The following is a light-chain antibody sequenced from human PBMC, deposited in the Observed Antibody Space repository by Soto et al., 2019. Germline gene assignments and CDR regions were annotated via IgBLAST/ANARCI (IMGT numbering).Light chain of an antibody. CDR1: QSVSSRD. V-gene: IGKV3-20*01. J-gene: IGKJ2*01. CDR2: ATS. Sequence: EIVLTQSPGTLSLSPGERATLSCRASQSVSSRDLAWYQQKPGQAPRLLIYATSNRAAGIPDRFSGSGSGTDFTLTISRLEPEDFAVYYCQQYDNSPGYTFGQGTKLEIK. CDR3: QQYDNSPGYT.